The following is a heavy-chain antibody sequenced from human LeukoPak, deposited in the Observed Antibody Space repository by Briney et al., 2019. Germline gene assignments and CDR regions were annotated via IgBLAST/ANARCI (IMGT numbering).Heavy chain of an antibody. CDR1: GFIFSNYG. Sequence: GGSLRLSCAASGFIFSNYGMHWARQAPGKGLEWVAVVSYDGSNKYYADSVKGRFTISRDNSKNTLSLQMSSLRAEDTAVYYCAREFGFGELLREYYFDYWGQGTLVTVSS. V-gene: IGHV3-30*03. J-gene: IGHJ4*02. D-gene: IGHD3-10*01. CDR2: VSYDGSNK. CDR3: AREFGFGELLREYYFDY.